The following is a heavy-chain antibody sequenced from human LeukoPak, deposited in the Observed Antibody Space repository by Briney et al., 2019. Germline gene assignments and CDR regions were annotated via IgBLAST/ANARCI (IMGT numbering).Heavy chain of an antibody. CDR3: AKCGVNFNYFDS. J-gene: IGHJ4*02. Sequence: GGSLRLSCASPGFTFSSHAISSVRQTPGKGLEWVSGISGSGGGRSYADSVKGRFTISGDNSKNTLYLQMNSLRAEDTAIYYCAKCGVNFNYFDSWGQGTLVTVSS. CDR1: GFTFSSHA. V-gene: IGHV3-23*01. CDR2: ISGSGGGR. D-gene: IGHD4/OR15-4a*01.